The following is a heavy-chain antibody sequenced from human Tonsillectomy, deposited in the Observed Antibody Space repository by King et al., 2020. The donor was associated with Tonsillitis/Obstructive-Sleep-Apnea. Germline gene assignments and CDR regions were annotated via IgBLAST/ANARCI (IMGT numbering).Heavy chain of an antibody. CDR2: IKSKTDGGTT. Sequence: VQLVESGGGLVKPGGSLRLSCAASGFTFSNAWMNWVRQAPGKGLEWVGRIKSKTDGGTTDYAAPVKGRFTISRDDSKNMLYLQMNSLKTEDTAVYYCTTVGSGTAMASYLYYYYYGMDVWGQGTTVTVSS. CDR1: GFTFSNAW. D-gene: IGHD5-18*01. CDR3: TTVGSGTAMASYLYYYYYGMDV. J-gene: IGHJ6*02. V-gene: IGHV3-15*07.